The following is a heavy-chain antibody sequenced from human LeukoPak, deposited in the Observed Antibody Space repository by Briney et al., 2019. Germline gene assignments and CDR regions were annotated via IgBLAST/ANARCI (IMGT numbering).Heavy chain of an antibody. V-gene: IGHV1-69*05. D-gene: IGHD3-22*01. Sequence: SVKVSCKASGGTFSSYAISWVRQAPGQGLEWMGGIIPIFGTANYAQKFQGRVTITTDESTSTAYMELSSLRSEDTAVYYCARGEGYYYDSSGYYYALDYWGQGTLVTVSS. CDR1: GGTFSSYA. J-gene: IGHJ4*02. CDR3: ARGEGYYYDSSGYYYALDY. CDR2: IIPIFGTA.